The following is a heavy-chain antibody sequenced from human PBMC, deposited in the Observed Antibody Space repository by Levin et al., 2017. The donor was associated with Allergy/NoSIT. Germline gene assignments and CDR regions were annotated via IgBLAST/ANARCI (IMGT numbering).Heavy chain of an antibody. J-gene: IGHJ6*04. D-gene: IGHD1-1*01. CDR3: ARGRTGTGDV. V-gene: IGHV4-31*03. CDR2: IYYSGST. CDR1: GGSISSGGYY. Sequence: PSETLSLTCTVSGGSISSGGYYWSWIRQHPGKGLEWIGYIYYSGSTYYNPSLKSRVTISVDTSKNQFSLKLSSVTATDTAVYECARGRTGTGDVWGKGTTVTVSS.